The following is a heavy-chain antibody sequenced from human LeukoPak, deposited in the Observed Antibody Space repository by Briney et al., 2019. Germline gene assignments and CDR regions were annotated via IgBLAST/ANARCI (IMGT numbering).Heavy chain of an antibody. CDR1: GFTFSSYS. V-gene: IGHV3-21*04. CDR3: AKEAEAGPFDY. D-gene: IGHD6-19*01. CDR2: ISSSSSYI. Sequence: GGSLRLSCAASGFTFSSYSMNWVRQAPGKGLEWVSSISSSSSYIYYADSVKGRFTISRDNAKNSLYLQMNSLRAEDTALYYCAKEAEAGPFDYWGQGTLVTVSS. J-gene: IGHJ4*02.